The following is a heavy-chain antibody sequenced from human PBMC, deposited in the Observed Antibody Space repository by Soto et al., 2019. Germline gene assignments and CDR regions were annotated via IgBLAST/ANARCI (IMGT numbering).Heavy chain of an antibody. CDR2: IHTSGSP. V-gene: IGHV4-4*07. Sequence: QVQLQESGPGLVKPSETLSLTCTVSGGSISSYYCSWIRQAAGKGLEWIGRIHTSGSPNYNPSLKSRVTMSADTSQNQFSLKLTSVTAADPAVYYCATGGTYFDYWGQGTLVTVSS. CDR1: GGSISSYY. CDR3: ATGGTYFDY. J-gene: IGHJ4*02.